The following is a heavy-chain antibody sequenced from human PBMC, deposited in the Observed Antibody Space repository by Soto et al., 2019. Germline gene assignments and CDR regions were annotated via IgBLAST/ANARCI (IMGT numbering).Heavy chain of an antibody. V-gene: IGHV3-53*01. D-gene: IGHD1-1*01. CDR3: ATWHEREHADDV. CDR2: LYDVDGS. Sequence: DVQLVESGGGLIQPGESLRLSCAAFGLTISGKKYVAWVRQAPGKGLEWVSGLYDVDGSFYADSVRGRFTTSSDSSKTTVYLQMNDLRPDDTAVYYCATWHEREHADDVWGQGTKVTVSS. CDR1: GLTISGKKY. J-gene: IGHJ3*01.